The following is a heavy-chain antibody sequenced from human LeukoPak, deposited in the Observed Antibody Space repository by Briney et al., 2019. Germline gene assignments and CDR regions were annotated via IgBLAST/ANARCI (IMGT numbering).Heavy chain of an antibody. CDR3: VRYLGVKAGDL. Sequence: PGGSLRLSCAASGFTLSGPWMHCVRQPAGKGLEWVSRMNSGGTTTTYADSVKGRFAISRNNAKNTLFLQMNSLTVEDTAVYYCVRYLGVKAGDLWGQGSLVTVSS. D-gene: IGHD3-10*01. CDR2: MNSGGTTT. V-gene: IGHV3-74*01. CDR1: GFTLSGPW. J-gene: IGHJ5*02.